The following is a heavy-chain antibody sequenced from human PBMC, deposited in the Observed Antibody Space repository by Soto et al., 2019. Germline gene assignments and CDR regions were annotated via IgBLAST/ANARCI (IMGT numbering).Heavy chain of an antibody. V-gene: IGHV4-59*01. CDR2: IYYSGST. J-gene: IGHJ5*02. CDR3: ARVAMIFGVAPHNWFDP. Sequence: TLSLTCTVSGGSISSYYWSWIRQPPGKGLEWIGYIYYSGSTNYNPSLKSRVTISVDTSKNQFSLKLSSVTAADTAVYYCARVAMIFGVAPHNWFDPWGKGTLVTVYS. D-gene: IGHD3-3*01. CDR1: GGSISSYY.